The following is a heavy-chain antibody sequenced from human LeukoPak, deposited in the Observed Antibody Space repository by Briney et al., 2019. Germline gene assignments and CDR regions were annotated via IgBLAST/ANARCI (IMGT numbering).Heavy chain of an antibody. V-gene: IGHV1-69*01. CDR2: IIPIFGTA. CDR1: GGTFSSYA. Sequence: SVKVSCKASGGTFSSYAISGVRQAPGQGREWMGGIIPIFGTANYAQKFQGRVTITADESTSTAYMELSSLRSEDTAVYYCAGLPRTMVRGKRNFQHWGQGTLVTVSS. J-gene: IGHJ1*01. CDR3: AGLPRTMVRGKRNFQH. D-gene: IGHD3-10*01.